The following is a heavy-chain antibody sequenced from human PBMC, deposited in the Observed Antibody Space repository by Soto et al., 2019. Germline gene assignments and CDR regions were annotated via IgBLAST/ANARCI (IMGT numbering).Heavy chain of an antibody. CDR2: IIPIFGTA. V-gene: IGHV1-69*13. CDR3: ARDPGYDFWIGYPNDYYYYGMDV. D-gene: IGHD3-3*01. J-gene: IGHJ6*02. CDR1: GGTFSSYA. Sequence: GASVKVSCKAPGGTFSSYAISWVRQAPGQGLEWMGGIIPIFGTANYAQKFQGRVTITADESTSTAYMELSSLRSEDTAVYYCARDPGYDFWIGYPNDYYYYGMDVWGQGTTVTVSS.